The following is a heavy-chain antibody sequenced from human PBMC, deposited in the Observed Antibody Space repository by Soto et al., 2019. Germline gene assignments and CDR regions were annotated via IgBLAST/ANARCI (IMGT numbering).Heavy chain of an antibody. CDR1: GFPFIHYG. CDR2: IWPDGNNK. V-gene: IGHV3-33*01. CDR3: VRSSGGQCSNTLCSQWGWFDP. J-gene: IGHJ5*02. Sequence: QVQLVESGGGVVQPGRSLRLSCAPSGFPFIHYGMHWVRQAPGKGLEWVAIIWPDGNNKYYADSVKGRFTISRDNSKNALYLQMNSLRAEDTALYYCVRSSGGQCSNTLCSQWGWFDPWGQGTLVTVSS. D-gene: IGHD3-10*01.